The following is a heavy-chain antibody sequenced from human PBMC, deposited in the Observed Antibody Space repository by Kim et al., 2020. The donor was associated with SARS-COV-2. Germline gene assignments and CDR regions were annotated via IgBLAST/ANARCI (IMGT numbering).Heavy chain of an antibody. Sequence: SVKVSCKTSGGSFNTYAMNWVRQAPGQGLEWMGRIIPIFGTTNYAQKFQGGVTITADNYTSTAYLELSSLTSDTTAVNNHASVPTGHFPNGFDPCGQGT. D-gene: IGHD2-8*01. CDR1: GGSFNTYA. CDR3: ASVPTGHFPNGFDP. CDR2: IIPIFGTT. J-gene: IGHJ5*02. V-gene: IGHV1-69*06.